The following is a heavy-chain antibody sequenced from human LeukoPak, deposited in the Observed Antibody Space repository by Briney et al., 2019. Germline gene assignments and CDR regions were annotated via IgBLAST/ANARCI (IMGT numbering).Heavy chain of an antibody. CDR2: IVVGSGNT. D-gene: IGHD3-22*01. CDR1: GFTFTSSA. J-gene: IGHJ4*02. CDR3: AAFDNYYDSSGYDG. Sequence: SVKVSCKASGFTFTSSAMQWVRQARGQRLEWIGLIVVGSGNTNYAQKFQERVTITRDMSTSTAYMELSSLRSEDTAVYYCAAFDNYYDSSGYDGWGQGTLVTVSS. V-gene: IGHV1-58*02.